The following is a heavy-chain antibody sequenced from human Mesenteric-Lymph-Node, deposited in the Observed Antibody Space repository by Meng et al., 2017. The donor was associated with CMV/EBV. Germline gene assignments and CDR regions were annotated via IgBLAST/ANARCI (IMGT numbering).Heavy chain of an antibody. CDR3: AREGGDYINDAFDI. Sequence: ASVKVSCKASGYTFTGYYMHWVRQAPGQGLEWMGWINPNSGGTNYAQKFQGRVTMTRDTSISTAYMELSRLRSDDTAVYYCAREGGDYINDAFDIWGQGTMDTVSS. CDR2: INPNSGGT. CDR1: GYTFTGYY. J-gene: IGHJ3*02. V-gene: IGHV1-2*02. D-gene: IGHD2-21*01.